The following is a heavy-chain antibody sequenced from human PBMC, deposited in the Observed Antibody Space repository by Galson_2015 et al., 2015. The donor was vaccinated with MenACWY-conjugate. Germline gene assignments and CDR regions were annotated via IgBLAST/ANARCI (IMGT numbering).Heavy chain of an antibody. V-gene: IGHV3-74*01. Sequence: SLRLSCAASGFTFSSHWMHWVRQAPGKGLVWVSRINSDGSSTGYADSVKGRFTISRDNAKNTLYLQMNSLRAEDTAVYYCAQYCSSTSCYAGKGAWGQGTLVTVSS. CDR1: GFTFSSHW. CDR2: INSDGSST. CDR3: AQYCSSTSCYAGKGA. J-gene: IGHJ5*02. D-gene: IGHD2-2*01.